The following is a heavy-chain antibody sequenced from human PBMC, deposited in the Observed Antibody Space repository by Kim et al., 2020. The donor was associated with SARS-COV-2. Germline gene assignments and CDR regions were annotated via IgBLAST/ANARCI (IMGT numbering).Heavy chain of an antibody. J-gene: IGHJ5*02. D-gene: IGHD6-13*01. V-gene: IGHV5-51*01. CDR3: ARHGVHGIAAWFDP. Sequence: SPSFQGQVTISADKSISTAYLQWSSLKASDTAMYYCARHGVHGIAAWFDPWGQGTLVTVSS.